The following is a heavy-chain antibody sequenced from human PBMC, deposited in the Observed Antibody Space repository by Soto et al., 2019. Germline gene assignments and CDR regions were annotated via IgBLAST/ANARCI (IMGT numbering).Heavy chain of an antibody. Sequence: LRLSCAASGFTFSSYGMHWVRQAPGKGLEWVAVISYDGSNKYYADSVKGRFTISRDNSKNTLYLQMNSLRAEDTAVYYCAKDRHSSSHFDYWGQGTLVTVSS. J-gene: IGHJ4*02. CDR3: AKDRHSSSHFDY. CDR1: GFTFSSYG. D-gene: IGHD6-13*01. CDR2: ISYDGSNK. V-gene: IGHV3-30*18.